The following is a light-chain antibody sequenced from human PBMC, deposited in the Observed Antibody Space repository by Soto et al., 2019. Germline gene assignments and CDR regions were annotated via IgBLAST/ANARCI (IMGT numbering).Light chain of an antibody. V-gene: IGKV3-15*01. CDR3: HQYRTWTSGT. J-gene: IGKJ1*01. Sequence: EIEMTQSPATLSVSAGERATISCRASETVGSSLAWYQQKPGQAPKLLICDTSTRATGIPARFSGSGSGADLTLTISSIKSADVELYYCHQYRTWTSGTFGQGTKVDIK. CDR1: ETVGSS. CDR2: DTS.